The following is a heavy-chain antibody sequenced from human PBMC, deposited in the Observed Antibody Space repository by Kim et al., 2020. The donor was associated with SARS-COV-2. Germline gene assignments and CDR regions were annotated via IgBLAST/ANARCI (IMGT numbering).Heavy chain of an antibody. D-gene: IGHD3-22*01. CDR1: GGSISSSSYY. CDR2: IYYSGST. Sequence: SETLSLTCTVSGGSISSSSYYWGWIRQPPGKGLEWIGSIYYSGSTYYNPSLKSRVTISVDTSKNQFSLKLSSVTAADTAVYYCAGTYYYDSSGYYYYYGMDVWGQGTTVTVSS. CDR3: AGTYYYDSSGYYYYYGMDV. J-gene: IGHJ6*02. V-gene: IGHV4-39*01.